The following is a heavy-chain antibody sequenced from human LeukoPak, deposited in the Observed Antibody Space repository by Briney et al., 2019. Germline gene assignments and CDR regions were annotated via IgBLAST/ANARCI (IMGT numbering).Heavy chain of an antibody. CDR3: ARGYSSGWYRIDY. J-gene: IGHJ4*02. CDR2: IYYSGST. D-gene: IGHD6-19*01. CDR1: GGSISSYY. Sequence: SETLSLTCTVFGGSISSYYWSWIRQPPGKGLEWIGYIYYSGSTNYNPSLKSRVTISVDTSKNQFSLKLSSVTAADTAVYYCARGYSSGWYRIDYWGQGTLVTVSS. V-gene: IGHV4-59*01.